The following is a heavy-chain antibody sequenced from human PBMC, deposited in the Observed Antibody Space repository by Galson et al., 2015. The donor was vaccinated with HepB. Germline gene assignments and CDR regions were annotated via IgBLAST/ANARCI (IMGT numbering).Heavy chain of an antibody. CDR3: AGSHYDILTGYQNDAFDI. CDR1: GGTFSSYT. CDR2: IIPILGIA. J-gene: IGHJ3*02. V-gene: IGHV1-69*02. D-gene: IGHD3-9*01. Sequence: SVKVSCKASGGTFSSYTISWVRQAPGQGLEWMGRIIPILGIANYAQKFQGRVTITADKSTSTAYMELSSLRSEDTAVYYCAGSHYDILTGYQNDAFDIWGQGTMVTVSS.